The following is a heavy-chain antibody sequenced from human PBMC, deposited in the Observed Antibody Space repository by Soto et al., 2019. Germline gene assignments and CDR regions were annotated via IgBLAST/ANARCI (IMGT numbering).Heavy chain of an antibody. CDR3: AQLGTGAVAGRGSGY. D-gene: IGHD6-19*01. CDR1: GFTFSSYA. J-gene: IGHJ4*02. V-gene: IGHV3-23*01. Sequence: EVQLLESGGGLVQPGGSLTLSCPTSGFTFSSYAMSWVRQAPGKGLEWVSTISGSGGSTYYTDSVKGRFTISRDNSKNILYLQMNSLRVEDTALYYCAQLGTGAVAGRGSGYWGQGTLVAVSS. CDR2: ISGSGGST.